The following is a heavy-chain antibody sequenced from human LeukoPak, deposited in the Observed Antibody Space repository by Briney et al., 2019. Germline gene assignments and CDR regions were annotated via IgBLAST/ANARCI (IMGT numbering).Heavy chain of an antibody. J-gene: IGHJ4*02. CDR1: GFTFSSYG. D-gene: IGHD4-17*01. CDR2: IWYDGSNK. V-gene: IGHV3-33*01. Sequence: GGSLRLSCAASGFTFSSYGMHWVRQAPGKGLEWVAVIWYDGSNKYYADSVKGRFTISRDNSKNTLYLQMNSLRAEDTAVYYCARGITVTTDYFDYWGQGTLVTVSS. CDR3: ARGITVTTDYFDY.